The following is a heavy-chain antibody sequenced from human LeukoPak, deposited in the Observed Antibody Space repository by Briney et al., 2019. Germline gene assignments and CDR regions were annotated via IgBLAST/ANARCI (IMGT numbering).Heavy chain of an antibody. V-gene: IGHV1-2*02. CDR1: GYTFTDYY. CDR3: ARGVGSSWFDP. CDR2: INPNSGGA. D-gene: IGHD6-13*01. J-gene: IGHJ5*02. Sequence: ASVKVSCKASGYTFTDYYLHWVRQAPGQGLEWMGWINPNSGGADFALNFQGRDTMTRATSISTAYMELSRLTSDDTAVYYCARGVGSSWFDPWGQGTPVTVSS.